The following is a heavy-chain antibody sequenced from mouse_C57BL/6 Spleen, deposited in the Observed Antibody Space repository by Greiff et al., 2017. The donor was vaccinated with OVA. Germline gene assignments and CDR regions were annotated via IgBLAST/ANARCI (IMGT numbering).Heavy chain of an antibody. CDR1: RFSFNTYA. J-gene: IGHJ3*01. CDR2: IRSKSNNYAT. CDR3: VSPYYSNYVWFAY. V-gene: IGHV10-1*01. D-gene: IGHD2-5*01. Sequence: EVQLVESGGGLVQPKGSLKLSCAASRFSFNTYAMNWVRQAPGKGLEWVARIRSKSNNYATYYADSVKDRFTISRDDSESMLYLQMNNLKTEETAMYYSVSPYYSNYVWFAYWGQGTLVTVSA.